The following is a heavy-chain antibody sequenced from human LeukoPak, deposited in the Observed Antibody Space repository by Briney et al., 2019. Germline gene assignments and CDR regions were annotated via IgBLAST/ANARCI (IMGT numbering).Heavy chain of an antibody. J-gene: IGHJ4*02. CDR2: IKQDGSEK. CDR3: ARDRGYGDYEVTAHFDY. D-gene: IGHD4-17*01. CDR1: GFTFSSYW. V-gene: IGHV3-7*01. Sequence: GGSLRLSCAASGFTFSSYWMSWVRQAPGKGLEWVANIKQDGSEKYYVDSVKGRFTISRDNAKNSLYLQMNSLRAEDTAVYYCARDRGYGDYEVTAHFDYWGQGTLVTVSS.